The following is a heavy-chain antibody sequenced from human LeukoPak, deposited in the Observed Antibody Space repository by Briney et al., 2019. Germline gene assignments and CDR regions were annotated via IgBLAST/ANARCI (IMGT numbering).Heavy chain of an antibody. J-gene: IGHJ6*03. D-gene: IGHD4-17*01. CDR3: ARRILSMVTTGGYYYYYMDV. Sequence: GGSLRLSCAVSGFTFEDYGMSWVRQGPGKGLEWVAGINWNGIIKLYGDSVRGRFTISRDNAKNSLYLQMNSLRPDDTAVYYCARRILSMVTTGGYYYYYMDVWGKGTTVTISS. CDR2: INWNGIIK. V-gene: IGHV3-20*04. CDR1: GFTFEDYG.